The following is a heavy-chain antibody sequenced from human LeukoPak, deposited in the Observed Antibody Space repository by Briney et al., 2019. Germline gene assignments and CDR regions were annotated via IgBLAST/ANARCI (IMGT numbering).Heavy chain of an antibody. Sequence: ASVKVSCKASGGTFSSYAISWVRQAPGQGLEWMGGIIPIFGTANYAQKFQVRVTITAAESTSKGYMELSSPRSEDTAVYYCAEGQGSSLDYWGQGTLVTVSS. CDR3: AEGQGSSLDY. J-gene: IGHJ4*02. CDR1: GGTFSSYA. CDR2: IIPIFGTA. V-gene: IGHV1-69*01. D-gene: IGHD1-26*01.